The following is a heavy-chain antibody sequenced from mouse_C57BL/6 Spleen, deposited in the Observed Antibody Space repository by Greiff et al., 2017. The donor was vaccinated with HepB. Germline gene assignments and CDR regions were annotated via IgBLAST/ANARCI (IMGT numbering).Heavy chain of an antibody. CDR1: GFNIKDDY. V-gene: IGHV14-4*01. D-gene: IGHD1-1*01. Sequence: EVQLQQSGAELVRPGASVKLSCTASGFNIKDDYMHWVKQRPEQGLEWIGWIDPENGDTEYASKFQGKATITADTSSNTAYLQRSSLTSEDTAVYYCTTHVTTVEAYWGQGTLVTVSA. CDR3: TTHVTTVEAY. J-gene: IGHJ3*01. CDR2: IDPENGDT.